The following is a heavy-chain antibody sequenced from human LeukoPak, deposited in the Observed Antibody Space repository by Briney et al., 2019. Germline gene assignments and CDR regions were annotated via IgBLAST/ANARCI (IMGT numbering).Heavy chain of an antibody. CDR3: ATYGSGSYYSEWGSN. CDR2: ISSSSSYI. CDR1: GFTFGSYS. J-gene: IGHJ4*02. Sequence: PGGSLRLSCAASGFTFGSYSMNWVRQAPGKGLEWVSSISSSSSYIYYADSVKGRFTISRDNAKNSLYLQMNSLRAEDTAVYYCATYGSGSYYSEWGSNWGQGTLVTVSS. D-gene: IGHD3-10*01. V-gene: IGHV3-21*01.